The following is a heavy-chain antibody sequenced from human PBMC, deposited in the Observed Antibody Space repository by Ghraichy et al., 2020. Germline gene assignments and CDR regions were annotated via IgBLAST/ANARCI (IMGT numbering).Heavy chain of an antibody. J-gene: IGHJ6*02. CDR2: ISYDGSNK. CDR1: GFTFSSYG. Sequence: GGSLRLSCAASGFTFSSYGMHWVRQAPGKGLEWVAVISYDGSNKYYADSVKGRFTISRDNSKNTLYLQMNSLRAEDTAVYYCAKDMGDGSGIFDYYYYGMDVWGQGTTVTVSS. V-gene: IGHV3-30*18. D-gene: IGHD3-10*01. CDR3: AKDMGDGSGIFDYYYYGMDV.